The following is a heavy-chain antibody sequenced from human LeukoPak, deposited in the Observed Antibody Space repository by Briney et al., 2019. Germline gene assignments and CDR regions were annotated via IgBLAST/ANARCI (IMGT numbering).Heavy chain of an antibody. CDR1: GFTFSSYW. D-gene: IGHD2-21*01. CDR2: INRAGSSP. Sequence: GGPLRLSCAASGFTFSSYWMHGVREAPGKGLVSVSLINRAGSSPRNADSVKGRFTISRNNAKNALYLQMNSLRAEDTAVYYCATPRRGDFDYSGQGTLVTVSS. J-gene: IGHJ4*02. CDR3: ATPRRGDFDY. V-gene: IGHV3-74*01.